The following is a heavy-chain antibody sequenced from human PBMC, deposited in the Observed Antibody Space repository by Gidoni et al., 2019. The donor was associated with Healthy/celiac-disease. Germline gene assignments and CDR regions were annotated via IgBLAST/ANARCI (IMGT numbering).Heavy chain of an antibody. Sequence: EVQLVESGGGLVKPGGSLRLSCAASGFTFSSYSMNWVRQAPGKGLEWVSSISSSSSYIYYADSVKGRFTISRDNAKNSLYLQMNSLRAEDTAVYYCARNKLGRVVVAATPTFDPWGQGTLVTVSS. CDR1: GFTFSSYS. D-gene: IGHD2-15*01. CDR3: ARNKLGRVVVAATPTFDP. CDR2: ISSSSSYI. J-gene: IGHJ5*02. V-gene: IGHV3-21*01.